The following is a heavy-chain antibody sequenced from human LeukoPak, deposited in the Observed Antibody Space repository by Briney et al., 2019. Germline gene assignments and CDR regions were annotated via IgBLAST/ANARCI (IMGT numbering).Heavy chain of an antibody. CDR3: ARVVASTSIDS. J-gene: IGHJ4*02. CDR2: IFHTGDV. V-gene: IGHV4-38-2*02. CDR1: GYSINSGYF. D-gene: IGHD2-15*01. Sequence: PSETLSLTCTVSGYSINSGYFWGWVRQPPGKGPEWIGSIFHTGDVYYNPSLRSRVTVSVDTSRNQVSLKVTSVAAADTALYYCARVVASTSIDSWGQGILVTVSS.